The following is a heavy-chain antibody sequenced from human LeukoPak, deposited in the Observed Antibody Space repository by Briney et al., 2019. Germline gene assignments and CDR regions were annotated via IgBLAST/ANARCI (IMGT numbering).Heavy chain of an antibody. V-gene: IGHV1-46*01. CDR3: ARDSRAVGQQLVPLGY. J-gene: IGHJ4*02. CDR2: INPSGDSI. D-gene: IGHD6-13*01. CDR1: GYTFTSYG. Sequence: ASVKVSCKASGYTFTSYGISWVRQAPGQGLEWMGIINPSGDSISYAQKFQGRVTMTRNTSTSTVYMELSSLRSEDTAMYYCARDSRAVGQQLVPLGYWGQGTLVTVSS.